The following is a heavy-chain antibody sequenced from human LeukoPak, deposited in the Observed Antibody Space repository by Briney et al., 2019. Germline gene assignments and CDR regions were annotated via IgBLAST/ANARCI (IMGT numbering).Heavy chain of an antibody. CDR1: GYTFTGYY. Sequence: ASVKVSCKASGYTFTGYYMHWVRQAPGQGLEWMGWINPYSGSTSYAQKFQGRVTMTRDTSTSTVYMELSSLRSEDTAVYYCARAGYDSSGYHYWGQGTLVTVSS. V-gene: IGHV1-46*01. CDR2: INPYSGST. D-gene: IGHD3-22*01. CDR3: ARAGYDSSGYHY. J-gene: IGHJ4*02.